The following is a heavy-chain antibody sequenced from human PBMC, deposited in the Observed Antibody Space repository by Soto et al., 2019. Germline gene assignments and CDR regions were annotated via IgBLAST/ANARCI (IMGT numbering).Heavy chain of an antibody. D-gene: IGHD5-12*01. V-gene: IGHV3-23*01. J-gene: IGHJ4*02. CDR1: GLTFRSCA. Sequence: GGSLRLSCAASGLTFRSCAMSWVRQAPGMGLEWVSTISGGGGGTYYADSVKGRFTISRDNSKNTLYLQMNSLRAEDTAVYYCAKARGASTAYDFDYWGQGIPVTVSS. CDR3: AKARGASTAYDFDY. CDR2: ISGGGGGT.